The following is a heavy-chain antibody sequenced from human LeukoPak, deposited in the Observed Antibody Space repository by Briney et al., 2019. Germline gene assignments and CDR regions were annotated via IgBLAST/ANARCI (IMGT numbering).Heavy chain of an antibody. CDR1: GYTFTSYA. D-gene: IGHD3-22*01. V-gene: IGHV7-4-1*02. Sequence: GASVKVSCKASGYTFTSYAMNWVRQAPGQGLEWMGWINTNTGNPTYAQGFTGRFVFSLDTSVSTAYLQISSLKAEDTAVYYCATNYDSSGYYPDYWGRGTLVTVSS. CDR3: ATNYDSSGYYPDY. CDR2: INTNTGNP. J-gene: IGHJ4*02.